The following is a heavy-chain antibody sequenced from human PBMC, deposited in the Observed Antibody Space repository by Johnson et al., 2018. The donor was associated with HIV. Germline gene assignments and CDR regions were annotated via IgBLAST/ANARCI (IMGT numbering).Heavy chain of an antibody. CDR3: ERDRYCRGGSCYLRSRADAFDI. Sequence: VQLVESGGGVVQRGGSLRLSCAASGFTVSSNYMTWVRQAPGKGLEWVSVIYSGGSTYYADSVKGRFTISRDHSENTLYLQMNSLRPEDTAVYFCERDRYCRGGSCYLRSRADAFDIWGQGTMVTVSS. CDR1: GFTVSSNY. V-gene: IGHV3-66*02. CDR2: IYSGGST. J-gene: IGHJ3*02. D-gene: IGHD2-15*01.